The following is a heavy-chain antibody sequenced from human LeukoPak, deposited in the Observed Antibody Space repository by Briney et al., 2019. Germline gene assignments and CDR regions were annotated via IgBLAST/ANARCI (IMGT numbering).Heavy chain of an antibody. Sequence: SETLSLTCAVSGYSISSGYYWGWIRQPPGKGLEWIGSIYHSGSTYYNPSLKSRVTISVDTSKNQFSLKLSSVTAADMAVYYCARQRVLGAVDNYWGQGTLVTVSS. J-gene: IGHJ4*02. CDR2: IYHSGST. V-gene: IGHV4-38-2*01. CDR1: GYSISSGYY. CDR3: ARQRVLGAVDNY. D-gene: IGHD6-19*01.